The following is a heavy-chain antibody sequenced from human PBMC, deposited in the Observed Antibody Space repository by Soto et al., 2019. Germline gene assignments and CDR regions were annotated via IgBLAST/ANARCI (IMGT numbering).Heavy chain of an antibody. CDR3: TRPTFETTGSFY. D-gene: IGHD2-8*02. Sequence: SETLSLTCTVSGGSISNDRCSWVCQPAGKGLEWIGRSFASGRTNYNPSLQSRVTISVDTSKHQISLTMTPLSATATAVSSFTRPTFETTGSFYWGQGIRVTVYS. V-gene: IGHV4-4*07. CDR1: GGSISNDR. CDR2: SFASGRT. J-gene: IGHJ4*02.